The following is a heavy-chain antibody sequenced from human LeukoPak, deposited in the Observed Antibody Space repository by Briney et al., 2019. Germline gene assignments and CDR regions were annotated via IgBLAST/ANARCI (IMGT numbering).Heavy chain of an antibody. CDR3: ARADTYYDILTGYYFDY. D-gene: IGHD3-9*01. V-gene: IGHV4-38-2*01. CDR1: GYSISSSYYY. J-gene: IGHJ4*02. Sequence: SETLSLTCAVSGYSISSSYYYWGWIRQPPGKGLEWIGTLSHSGSTNFNPSLKSRVTISVDTSKNQFSLNLTSVTAADTAVYYCARADTYYDILTGYYFDYWGQGTLVTVSS. CDR2: LSHSGST.